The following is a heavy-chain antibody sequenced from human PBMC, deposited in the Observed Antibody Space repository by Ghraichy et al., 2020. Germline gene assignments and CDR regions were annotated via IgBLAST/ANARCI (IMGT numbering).Heavy chain of an antibody. Sequence: GGSLRLSCVGSGFSLSTYSMNWVRQSPGKGLEWVSYITSSGRTISYADSVKGRFTISRDNAQNSLYLQMNSLRDDDTAVYYCARGSTVVRFYYDDGMDVWGRGTTVTVSS. V-gene: IGHV3-48*02. J-gene: IGHJ6*02. CDR1: GFSLSTYS. D-gene: IGHD4-23*01. CDR3: ARGSTVVRFYYDDGMDV. CDR2: ITSSGRTI.